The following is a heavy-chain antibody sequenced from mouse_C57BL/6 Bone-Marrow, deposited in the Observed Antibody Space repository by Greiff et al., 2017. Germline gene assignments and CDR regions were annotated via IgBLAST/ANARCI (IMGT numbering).Heavy chain of an antibody. Sequence: VQLQQPGAELVKPGASVKMSCKASGYTFTSYWITWVKQRPGQGLEWIGDIYPGSGSTNYNEKFKSKATLTVDTSSITAYMQLSSLTSEDSAVYYCARPGVDYAWFAYWGQGTLVTVSA. CDR3: ARPGVDYAWFAY. V-gene: IGHV1-55*01. CDR2: IYPGSGST. D-gene: IGHD2-4*01. J-gene: IGHJ3*01. CDR1: GYTFTSYW.